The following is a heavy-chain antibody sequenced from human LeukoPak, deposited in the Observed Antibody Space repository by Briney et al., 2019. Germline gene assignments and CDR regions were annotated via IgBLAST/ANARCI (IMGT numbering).Heavy chain of an antibody. Sequence: PGGSLRLSCAASGFTFSSYWMCWVRQAPGKGLEWVANIKQDGSEKYYVDAVKGRFTISRDNAKNSLYLQMNSLRAEDTAVYYCARSSIAARGWFDPWGQGTLVTVSS. V-gene: IGHV3-7*05. CDR3: ARSSIAARGWFDP. J-gene: IGHJ5*02. CDR2: IKQDGSEK. D-gene: IGHD6-6*01. CDR1: GFTFSSYW.